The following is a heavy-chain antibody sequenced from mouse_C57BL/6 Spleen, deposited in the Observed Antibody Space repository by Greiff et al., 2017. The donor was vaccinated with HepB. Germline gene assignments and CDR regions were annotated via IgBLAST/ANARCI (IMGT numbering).Heavy chain of an antibody. Sequence: EVKLMESGGGLVKPGGSLKLSCAASGFTFSSYAMSWVRQTPEKRLEWVATISDGGSYTYYPDNVKGRFTISRDNAKNNLYLQMSNLKSEDTAMYYCARGGPTIVTTWYFDVWGTGTTVTVSS. D-gene: IGHD2-5*01. CDR2: ISDGGSYT. J-gene: IGHJ1*03. CDR3: ARGGPTIVTTWYFDV. CDR1: GFTFSSYA. V-gene: IGHV5-4*03.